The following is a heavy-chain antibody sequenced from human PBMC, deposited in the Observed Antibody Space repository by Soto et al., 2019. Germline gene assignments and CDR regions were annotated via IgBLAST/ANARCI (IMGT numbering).Heavy chain of an antibody. Sequence: QVQLVQSGAEVKKPGSSVKVSCKASGGTFSSYAISWVRQAPGQGLEWMGGIIPIFGTANYAQKFQGRVTITADESTSTAYMELSSLRSEDTSVYYCARGGLTMIVVPYSSGYFQHWGQGTLVTVSS. D-gene: IGHD3-22*01. V-gene: IGHV1-69*12. CDR1: GGTFSSYA. J-gene: IGHJ1*01. CDR3: ARGGLTMIVVPYSSGYFQH. CDR2: IIPIFGTA.